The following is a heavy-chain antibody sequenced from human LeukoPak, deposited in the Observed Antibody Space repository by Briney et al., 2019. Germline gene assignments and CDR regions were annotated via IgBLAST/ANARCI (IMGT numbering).Heavy chain of an antibody. Sequence: PSETLSLTCAVSGGSISSGGYSWSWIRQPPGKGLEWIGEINHSGSTNYNPSLKSRVTISVDTSKNQFSLKLSSVTAADTAVYYCARATATVSYGMDVWGQGTTVTVSS. CDR1: GGSISSGGYS. CDR3: ARATATVSYGMDV. CDR2: INHSGST. V-gene: IGHV4-30-2*01. J-gene: IGHJ6*02. D-gene: IGHD5-18*01.